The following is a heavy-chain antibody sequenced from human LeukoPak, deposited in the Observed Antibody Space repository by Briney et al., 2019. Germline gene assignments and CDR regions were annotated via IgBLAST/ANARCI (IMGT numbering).Heavy chain of an antibody. Sequence: GGSLRLSCAASGFTFSSYRMNWVRQAPGKGLEWVSSISSSSSYIYYADSVKGRFTISRDNAKNSLYLQMNSLRAEDTAVYYCHLQFLEWPFDYWGQGTLVTVSS. V-gene: IGHV3-21*01. D-gene: IGHD3-3*01. CDR1: GFTFSSYR. J-gene: IGHJ4*02. CDR3: HLQFLEWPFDY. CDR2: ISSSSSYI.